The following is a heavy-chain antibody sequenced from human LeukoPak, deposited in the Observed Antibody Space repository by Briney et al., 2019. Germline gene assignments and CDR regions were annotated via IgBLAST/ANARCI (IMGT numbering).Heavy chain of an antibody. CDR3: ARVIRGYSSGWIWFDP. CDR1: GGSISSYY. J-gene: IGHJ5*02. CDR2: IYYSGST. D-gene: IGHD6-19*01. V-gene: IGHV4-59*01. Sequence: RASGTLSLTCTVSGGSISSYYWSWIRQPPGKGLEWIGYIYYSGSTNYNPSLKSRVTISVDTSKNQFSLKLSSVTAADTAVYYCARVIRGYSSGWIWFDPWGQGTLVTVSA.